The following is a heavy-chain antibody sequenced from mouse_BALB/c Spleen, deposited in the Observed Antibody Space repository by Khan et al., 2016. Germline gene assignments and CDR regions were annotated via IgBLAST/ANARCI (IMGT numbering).Heavy chain of an antibody. D-gene: IGHD1-1*01. Sequence: EVKLEESGGGLVQPGGSMKLSCVASGFTFSNYWMNWVRQSPEKGLEWVAEIRLKSNNYATHYAESVKGRITISRDDSKSSVYLQMHNLRAEDTGIYYCTRLSSYGAMDYWGQGTSVTVSS. V-gene: IGHV6-6*02. CDR1: GFTFSNYW. CDR2: IRLKSNNYAT. J-gene: IGHJ4*01. CDR3: TRLSSYGAMDY.